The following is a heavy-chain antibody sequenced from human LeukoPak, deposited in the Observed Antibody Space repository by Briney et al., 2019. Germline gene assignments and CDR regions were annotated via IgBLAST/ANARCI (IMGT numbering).Heavy chain of an antibody. CDR3: AREKSFLEWLSTGRRDGYYMDV. CDR2: INHSGST. Sequence: PSETLSLTCAVYGGSFSGYYWSWIRQPPGKGLEWIGEINHSGSTNYNPSLKSRVTISVDTSKNQFSLKLSSVTAADTAVYYCAREKSFLEWLSTGRRDGYYMDVWGKGTTVTVSS. CDR1: GGSFSGYY. V-gene: IGHV4-34*01. J-gene: IGHJ6*03. D-gene: IGHD3-3*02.